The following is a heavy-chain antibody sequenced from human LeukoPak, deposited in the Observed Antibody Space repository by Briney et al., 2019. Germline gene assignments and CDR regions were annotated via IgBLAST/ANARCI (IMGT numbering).Heavy chain of an antibody. CDR2: IHYGGSA. J-gene: IGHJ6*03. D-gene: IGHD3-22*01. V-gene: IGHV4-4*02. CDR1: GGSISTTNW. CDR3: ARGQGWLFYYMDV. Sequence: PSGTLSLTCDVSGGSISTTNWWTWVRQPPGKGLEWIGEIHYGGSATYNPSLNSRVSISLDKSKNQFSLKLSSVTAADTAVYYCARGQGWLFYYMDVWGKGTTVTVSS.